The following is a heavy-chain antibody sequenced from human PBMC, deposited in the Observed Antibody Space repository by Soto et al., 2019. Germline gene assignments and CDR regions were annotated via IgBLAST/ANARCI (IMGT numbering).Heavy chain of an antibody. CDR3: AKGFIRDCGGDCTVDT. CDR1: GFTFSSYT. D-gene: IGHD2-21*02. V-gene: IGHV3-23*01. J-gene: IGHJ5*02. CDR2: ISATGGCT. Sequence: EVQLLESGGGLVQPGGSLRLSCAASGFTFSSYTMSWVRQAPGKGLEWVSGISATGGCTYYADSVKGRFTFSRDNSKNTLYLQMNSLRAEDTAVYYCAKGFIRDCGGDCTVDTWGQGTLVTVSS.